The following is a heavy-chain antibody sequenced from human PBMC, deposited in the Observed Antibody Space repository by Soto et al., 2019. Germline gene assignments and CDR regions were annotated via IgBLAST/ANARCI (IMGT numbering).Heavy chain of an antibody. V-gene: IGHV1-18*04. CDR3: TRWGGQTHDYGGPLDN. CDR2: ISGYNGNT. D-gene: IGHD4-17*01. Sequence: QVQLVQSGAEVKKPGASVKVSCKASGYTFTSHGISWVRQAPGQGPEWMGWISGYNGNTNYAQKVHGRVTMTTDTATSTAYMELRSLTSDDTAVYYCTRWGGQTHDYGGPLDNWGQGPLVTVSS. J-gene: IGHJ4*02. CDR1: GYTFTSHG.